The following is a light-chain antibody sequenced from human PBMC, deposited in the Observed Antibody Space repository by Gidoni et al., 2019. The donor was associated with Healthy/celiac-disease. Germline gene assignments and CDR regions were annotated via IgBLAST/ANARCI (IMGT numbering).Light chain of an antibody. V-gene: IGLV1-40*01. CDR3: QSYDSSLSAVV. J-gene: IGLJ2*01. Sequence: QSVLTQPPSVSGAPGQRVTSSCTGSSSNIGAGYDVHWYQQLPGTAPKLLIYGNSNRPSVVPDRFSGSKSGTSASLAITGLQAEYEADYYGQSYDSSLSAVVFGGGTKLTVL. CDR2: GNS. CDR1: SSNIGAGYD.